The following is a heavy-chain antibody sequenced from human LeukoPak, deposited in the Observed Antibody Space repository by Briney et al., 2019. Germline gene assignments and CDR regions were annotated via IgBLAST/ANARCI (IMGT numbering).Heavy chain of an antibody. J-gene: IGHJ4*02. CDR1: GFTFSSSA. Sequence: GRSLRLSCAASGFTFSSSAMHWVRQAPDKGLEWVAVISYDGSNKYYADSVKGRFTISRDNSKNTLYLQMNSLRADDTAVYYCARDRDSSGWYEGFDYWGQGTLVTVSS. CDR2: ISYDGSNK. CDR3: ARDRDSSGWYEGFDY. V-gene: IGHV3-30-3*01. D-gene: IGHD6-19*01.